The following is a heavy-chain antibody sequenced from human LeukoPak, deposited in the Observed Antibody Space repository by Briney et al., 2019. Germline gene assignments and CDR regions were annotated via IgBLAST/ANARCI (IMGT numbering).Heavy chain of an antibody. CDR2: IYYSGST. CDR3: ARRPTCSGGSCYSGFDY. CDR1: GGSISSSSYY. J-gene: IGHJ4*02. D-gene: IGHD2-15*01. V-gene: IGHV4-39*01. Sequence: SETLSLTCTVSGGSISSSSYYWGWIRQPPGKGLEWIGSIYYSGSTYYNPSLKSRVTISVDTPKNQFSLKLSSVTAADTAVYYCARRPTCSGGSCYSGFDYWGQGTLVTVSS.